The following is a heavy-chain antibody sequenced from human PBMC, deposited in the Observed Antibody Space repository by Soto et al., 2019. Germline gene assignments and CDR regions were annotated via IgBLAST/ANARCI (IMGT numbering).Heavy chain of an antibody. V-gene: IGHV3-21*01. CDR3: ARDRFDIVATYGMDV. J-gene: IGHJ6*02. D-gene: IGHD5-12*01. Sequence: GGSLRLSCAASGFTFSSYSMNWVRQAPGKGLEWVSSISSSSSYIYYADSVKGRFTISRDNAKNSLYLQMNSLRAEDTAVYYCARDRFDIVATYGMDVWGQGTTVTVSS. CDR1: GFTFSSYS. CDR2: ISSSSSYI.